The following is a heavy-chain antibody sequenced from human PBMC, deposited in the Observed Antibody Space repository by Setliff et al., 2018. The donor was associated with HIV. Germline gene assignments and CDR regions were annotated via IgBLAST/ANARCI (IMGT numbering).Heavy chain of an antibody. CDR1: GYSFTNHY. V-gene: IGHV1-46*01. Sequence: ASVKVSCKPSGYSFTNHYMHWVRQAPGQGLEWMGVINPTGGSTRNTQKFQGRVAMTRNTSTSTVYMELSSLRSEDTAVYYCASAGAWQRNALDIWGQGTMVTVSS. CDR3: ASAGAWQRNALDI. J-gene: IGHJ3*02. CDR2: INPTGGST. D-gene: IGHD5-12*01.